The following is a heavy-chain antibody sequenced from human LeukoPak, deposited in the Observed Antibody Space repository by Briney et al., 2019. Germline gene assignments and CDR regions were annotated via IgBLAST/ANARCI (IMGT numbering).Heavy chain of an antibody. V-gene: IGHV4-61*02. CDR2: IYTSGST. Sequence: SQTLSLTCTVSGGPISSGSYYWSWIRQPAGKGLEWIGRIYTSGSTNYNPSLKSRVTISVDTSKNQFSLKLSSVTAADTAVYYCARQYSSSSYFDYWGQGTLVTVSS. CDR1: GGPISSGSYY. CDR3: ARQYSSSSYFDY. J-gene: IGHJ4*02. D-gene: IGHD6-13*01.